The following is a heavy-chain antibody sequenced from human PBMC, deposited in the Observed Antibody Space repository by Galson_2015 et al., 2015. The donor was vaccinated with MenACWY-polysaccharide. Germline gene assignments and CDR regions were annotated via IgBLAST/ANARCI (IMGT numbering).Heavy chain of an antibody. CDR3: ARVRGEIPGALDY. CDR1: GFTFSTSA. J-gene: IGHJ4*02. D-gene: IGHD2-2*01. Sequence: SLRLSCAASGFTFSTSAMNWVRQAPGQGLEWVSSISGSGSNTYFAQSVKGRFTMSRDNSKNTVFLQMSSLRADDTALYYCARVRGEIPGALDYWGQGTLVTVSS. CDR2: ISGSGSNT. V-gene: IGHV3-23*01.